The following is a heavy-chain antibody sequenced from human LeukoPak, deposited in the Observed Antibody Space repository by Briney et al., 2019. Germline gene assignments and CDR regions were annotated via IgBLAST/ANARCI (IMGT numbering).Heavy chain of an antibody. Sequence: GGSLGLSCAASGFTFSSYSMNWVRQAPGKGLEWVSSISSSSSYIYYADSVKGRFTISRDNAKNSLYLQMNSLRAEDTAVYYCARDAVGYSSGWYGNWFDPWGQGTLVTVSS. CDR1: GFTFSSYS. CDR3: ARDAVGYSSGWYGNWFDP. D-gene: IGHD6-19*01. J-gene: IGHJ5*02. V-gene: IGHV3-21*01. CDR2: ISSSSSYI.